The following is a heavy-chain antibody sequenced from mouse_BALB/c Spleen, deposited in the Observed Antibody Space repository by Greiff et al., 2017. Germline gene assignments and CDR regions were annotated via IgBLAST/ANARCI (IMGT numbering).Heavy chain of an antibody. V-gene: IGHV1-9*01. CDR2: ILPGSGST. Sequence: VQLQQSGAELMKPGASVKISCKATGYTFSSYWIEWVKQRPGHGLEWIGEILPGSGSTNYNEKFKGKATFTADTSSNTAYMQLSSLTSEDSAVYYCARRRDYNQAWFAYWGQGTLVTVSA. CDR1: GYTFSSYW. CDR3: ARRRDYNQAWFAY. J-gene: IGHJ3*01. D-gene: IGHD2-4*01.